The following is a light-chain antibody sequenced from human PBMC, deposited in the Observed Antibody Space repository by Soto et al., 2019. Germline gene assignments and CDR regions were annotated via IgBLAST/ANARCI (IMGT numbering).Light chain of an antibody. CDR1: QIISRF. CDR3: QQTFSTVAWT. V-gene: IGKV1-39*01. Sequence: DIQLTQSPSSLSASVGDRITITCRSSQIISRFLNWYQQRPGKAPKLLIYGASTLHFGVPSRFSVSGSGTDFTLTITSLQPEDFATYYCQQTFSTVAWTFGQGTKV. CDR2: GAS. J-gene: IGKJ1*01.